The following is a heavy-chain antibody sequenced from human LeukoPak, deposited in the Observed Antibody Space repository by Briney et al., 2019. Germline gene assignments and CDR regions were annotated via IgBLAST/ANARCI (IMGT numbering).Heavy chain of an antibody. CDR1: SGSFSGYY. D-gene: IGHD3-10*01. V-gene: IGHV4-34*01. Sequence: SETLSLTCSVYSGSFSGYYWSWIRQPPGKGLEWIGEINHSGSTNYNPSLKSRVTISVDTSKNQFSLKLSSVTAADTAVYYCARRLRGRWFDPWGQGTLVTVSS. CDR2: INHSGST. CDR3: ARRLRGRWFDP. J-gene: IGHJ5*02.